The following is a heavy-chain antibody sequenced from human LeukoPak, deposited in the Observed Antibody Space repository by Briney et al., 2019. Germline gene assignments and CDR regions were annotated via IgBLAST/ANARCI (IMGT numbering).Heavy chain of an antibody. V-gene: IGHV4-34*01. CDR3: ARGPPAKPGTGYYYGMDV. D-gene: IGHD2-2*01. Sequence: GTLSLTCAVFGGSFSGYYWSWIRPPPGKGLEWIGEINHSGSTNYNPSLKSRVTISLDMSKNQFSLKLSSVTAADTAVYYCARGPPAKPGTGYYYGMDVWGQGTTVTVSS. CDR1: GGSFSGYY. CDR2: INHSGST. J-gene: IGHJ6*02.